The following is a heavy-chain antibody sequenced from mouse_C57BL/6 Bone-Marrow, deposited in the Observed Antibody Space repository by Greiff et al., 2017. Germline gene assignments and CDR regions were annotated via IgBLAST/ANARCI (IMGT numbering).Heavy chain of an antibody. D-gene: IGHD2-14*01. CDR2: INPNNGGT. J-gene: IGHJ1*03. Sequence: EVQLQQSGPELVKPGASVKISCKASGYTFTDYYMNWVKQSHGKSLEWIGDINPNNGGTSYNQKFKGKATLTVDKSSSTAYMELRSLTSEDSAVYYCARRYGYDGDFDVCGTGTTVTVSS. CDR1: GYTFTDYY. V-gene: IGHV1-26*01. CDR3: ARRYGYDGDFDV.